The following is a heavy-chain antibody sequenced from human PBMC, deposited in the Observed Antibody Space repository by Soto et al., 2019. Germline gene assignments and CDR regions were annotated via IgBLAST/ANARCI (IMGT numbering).Heavy chain of an antibody. D-gene: IGHD4-17*01. V-gene: IGHV1-69*01. CDR2: IIPIFGTA. J-gene: IGHJ6*02. CDR3: ARDSRSTVTTPYYYYYGMDV. CDR1: GGTFSSYA. Sequence: QVQLVQSGAEVKKPGSSVKVSCKASGGTFSSYAISWVRQAPGQGLEWVGGIIPIFGTANYAQKFQGRVTITADESTSTAYMELSSLRSEDTAVYYCARDSRSTVTTPYYYYYGMDVWGQGTTVTVSS.